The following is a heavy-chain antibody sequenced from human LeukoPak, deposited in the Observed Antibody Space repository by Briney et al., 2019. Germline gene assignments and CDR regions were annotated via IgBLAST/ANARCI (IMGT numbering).Heavy chain of an antibody. V-gene: IGHV3-9*01. Sequence: GGSLRLSCAASGFTFDDYAMHWVRQAPGKGLEWVSGISWNSGSIYYADSVKGRFTISRDNAKNSLYLQMNSLRAEDTALYYCVSLELPTYWGQGTLVTVSS. CDR2: ISWNSGSI. CDR3: VSLELPTY. D-gene: IGHD1-7*01. CDR1: GFTFDDYA. J-gene: IGHJ4*02.